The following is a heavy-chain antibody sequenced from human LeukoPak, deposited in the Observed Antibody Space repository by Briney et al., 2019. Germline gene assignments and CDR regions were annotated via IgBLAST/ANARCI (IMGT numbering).Heavy chain of an antibody. J-gene: IGHJ6*02. Sequence: SETLSLTCTVSGGSISSYYWSWIRQPPGKGLDWIGYIYYSGSTNYNPSLKSRVTISVDTSKNQFSLKLSSVTAADTAVYYCARCSSYYYYGMDVWGQGTTVTVSS. CDR1: GGSISSYY. CDR2: IYYSGST. V-gene: IGHV4-59*01. CDR3: ARCSSYYYYGMDV. D-gene: IGHD2-2*01.